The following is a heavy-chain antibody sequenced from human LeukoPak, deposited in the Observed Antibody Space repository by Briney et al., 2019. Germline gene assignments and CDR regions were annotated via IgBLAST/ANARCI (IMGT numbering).Heavy chain of an antibody. D-gene: IGHD4-23*01. CDR3: ARDLLQGGPDYGGPY. CDR1: GLTLSSHS. Sequence: GGSLRLSCAAYGLTLSSHSMNWVRQAPGKGLEWDSSISSSSSYIYYADSVKGRVTISRDNAKNSLYLQMNSLRAEDTAVYYCARDLLQGGPDYGGPYWGQGTLVTVSS. J-gene: IGHJ4*02. V-gene: IGHV3-21*01. CDR2: ISSSSSYI.